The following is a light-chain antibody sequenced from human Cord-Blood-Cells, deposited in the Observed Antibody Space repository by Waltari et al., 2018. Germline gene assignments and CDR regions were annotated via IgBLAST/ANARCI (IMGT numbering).Light chain of an antibody. J-gene: IGLJ3*02. CDR2: EGS. CDR1: SSVVGSYNL. CDR3: CSYAGSSTSWV. Sequence: QSALTQPASVSGSPGQSITISCTGTSSVVGSYNLVSWYQQRPGKAPKLMIYEGSKRPSGVSNRFSGSKSGNTASLTISGLQAEDEADYYCCSYAGSSTSWVFGGGTKLTVL. V-gene: IGLV2-23*01.